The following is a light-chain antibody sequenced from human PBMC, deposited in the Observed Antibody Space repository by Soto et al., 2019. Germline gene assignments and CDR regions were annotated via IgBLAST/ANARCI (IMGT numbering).Light chain of an antibody. V-gene: IGKV3-15*01. Sequence: ETVLTQSPATLSLSPGERATLSCRASQSVSSYLGWYQQKPGQTPRLLFNGASTRATGIPARFTGSGSGTEFILTISSLQSEDFAVYYCQQYDIWPPTFGQGTKVDI. CDR2: GAS. CDR3: QQYDIWPPT. J-gene: IGKJ1*01. CDR1: QSVSSY.